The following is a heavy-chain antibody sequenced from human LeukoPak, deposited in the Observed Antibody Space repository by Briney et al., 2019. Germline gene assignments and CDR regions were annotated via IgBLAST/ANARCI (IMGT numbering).Heavy chain of an antibody. J-gene: IGHJ4*02. CDR1: GFTFSSYG. V-gene: IGHV3-30*18. D-gene: IGHD3-22*01. Sequence: GRSLRLSCAASGFTFSSYGMLWVRQAPGKGLEGVAVISYDGSNKYYADSVKGRFTISRDNSKNTLYLQMNSLRAEDTAVYYCAKDLAYDSSGYLRDWGQGTLVTVSS. CDR2: ISYDGSNK. CDR3: AKDLAYDSSGYLRD.